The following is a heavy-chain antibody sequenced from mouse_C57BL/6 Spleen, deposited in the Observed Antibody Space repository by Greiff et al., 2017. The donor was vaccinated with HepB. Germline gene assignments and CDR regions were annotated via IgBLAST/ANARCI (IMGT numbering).Heavy chain of an antibody. J-gene: IGHJ2*01. CDR2: ISDGGSYT. CDR1: GFTFSSYA. D-gene: IGHD1-1*01. CDR3: ARAVTTVVAPFDY. V-gene: IGHV5-4*03. Sequence: DVMLVESGGGLVKPGGSLKLSCAASGFTFSSYAMSWVRQTPEKRLEWVATISDGGSYTYYPDNVKGRFTISRDNAKNNLYLQMSHLKSEDTAMYYCARAVTTVVAPFDYWGQGTTLTVSS.